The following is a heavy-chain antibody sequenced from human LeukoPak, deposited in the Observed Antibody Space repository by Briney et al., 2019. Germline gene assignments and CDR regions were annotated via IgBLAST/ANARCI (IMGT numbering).Heavy chain of an antibody. CDR2: VTGNAATT. CDR3: AKIQGYTDV. Sequence: PGGPLRLSCAASGFTFSNHGMIWVRQDPGGGLGWVSAVTGNAATTYYADSVKGRFTISRDNSKNTLYLQMNSLRAEDTGVYYCAKIQGYTDVWGKGTTVTVSS. V-gene: IGHV3-23*01. J-gene: IGHJ6*03. CDR1: GFTFSNHG.